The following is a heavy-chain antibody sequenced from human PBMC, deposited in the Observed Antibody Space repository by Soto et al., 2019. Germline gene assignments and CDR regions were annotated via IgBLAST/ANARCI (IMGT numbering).Heavy chain of an antibody. CDR3: ARDRQRGKAGMDV. Sequence: SETLSLTCTVSGGSISSYYWSWIRQPPGKGLEWIGYIYYSGSTNYNPSLKSRVTISVDTSKNQFSLKLSSVAAADTAVYYCARDRQRGKAGMDVWGQGTTVTVSS. V-gene: IGHV4-59*01. CDR2: IYYSGST. CDR1: GGSISSYY. J-gene: IGHJ6*02. D-gene: IGHD3-10*01.